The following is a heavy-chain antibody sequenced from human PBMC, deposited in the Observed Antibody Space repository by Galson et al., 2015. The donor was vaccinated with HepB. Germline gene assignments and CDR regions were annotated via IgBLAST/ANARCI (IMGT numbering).Heavy chain of an antibody. CDR3: ARAPIVTPPDDYYYMDV. D-gene: IGHD1-14*01. CDR2: ISSSGSTI. CDR1: GFTFSDYY. J-gene: IGHJ6*03. Sequence: SLRLSCAASGFTFSDYYMSWIRQAPGKGLEWVSYISSSGSTIYYADSVKGRFTISRDNAKNSLYLQMNSLRAEDTAVYYCARAPIVTPPDDYYYMDVWGKGTTVTVSS. V-gene: IGHV3-11*01.